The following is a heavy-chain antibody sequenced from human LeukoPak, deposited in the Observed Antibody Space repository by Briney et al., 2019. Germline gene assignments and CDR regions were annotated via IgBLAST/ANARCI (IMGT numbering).Heavy chain of an antibody. J-gene: IGHJ4*02. V-gene: IGHV4-59*01. D-gene: IGHD3-16*02. CDR1: GRSISSYY. Sequence: SQTLSLTCTVSGRSISSYYWSWVRQPPGKGREWIGYIHYSGSTNYNPSLKSRVTISVDTSKNQFSLKLSSVTAADTAVYYCARVSGETSRYDCVWGSYRQEFDYWGQGTPVTVSS. CDR2: IHYSGST. CDR3: ARVSGETSRYDCVWGSYRQEFDY.